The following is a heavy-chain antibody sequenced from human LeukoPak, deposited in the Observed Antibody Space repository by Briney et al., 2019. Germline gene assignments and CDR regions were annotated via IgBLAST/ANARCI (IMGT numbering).Heavy chain of an antibody. Sequence: SETLSLTCTVSGGSISSYYWSWIRQPPGKGLEWIGEINHSGSTNYNPSLKSRVTISVDTSKNQFSLKLSSVTAADTAVYYCARDRHNWNYVHWFDPWGQGTLVTVSS. CDR2: INHSGST. CDR3: ARDRHNWNYVHWFDP. J-gene: IGHJ5*02. CDR1: GGSISSYY. D-gene: IGHD1-7*01. V-gene: IGHV4-34*01.